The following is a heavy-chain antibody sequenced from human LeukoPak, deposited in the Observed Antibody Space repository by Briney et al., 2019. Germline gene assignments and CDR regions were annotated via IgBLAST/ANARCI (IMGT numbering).Heavy chain of an antibody. Sequence: PSETLSLTCTVSGGSIGSSSYYWGWIRQPPGKGLEWIGSIFRTGSTYYSGSLKSRASISVDTSKNHIALNLTSVTAADTAVYFCARRVGFYGSGSLNYFDPWGQGILVSVSS. J-gene: IGHJ5*01. CDR2: IFRTGST. CDR3: ARRVGFYGSGSLNYFDP. CDR1: GGSIGSSSYY. V-gene: IGHV4-39*02. D-gene: IGHD3-10*01.